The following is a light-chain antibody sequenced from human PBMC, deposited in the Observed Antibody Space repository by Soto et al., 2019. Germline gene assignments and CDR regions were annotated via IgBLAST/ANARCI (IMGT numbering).Light chain of an antibody. CDR2: GVS. V-gene: IGLV2-14*01. Sequence: QSALTQPRSVSGSPGQSVTISCTGASNNVGGYNYVSWYQQHPGKAPKLMIYGVSNRPSGVSNRFSGSKSGNAASLTISGLQAEDEADYYCSSYTSYTTLWVFGGGTKLTVL. J-gene: IGLJ3*02. CDR1: SNNVGGYNY. CDR3: SSYTSYTTLWV.